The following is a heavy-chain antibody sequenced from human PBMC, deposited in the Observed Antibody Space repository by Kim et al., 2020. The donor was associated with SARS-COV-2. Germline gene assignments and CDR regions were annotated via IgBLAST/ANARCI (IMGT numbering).Heavy chain of an antibody. Sequence: GGSLRLSCAASGFTFSSYAMSWVRQAPGKGLEWVSAMSGSGGSTYYADSVKGRFTISRDNSKNTLYLQMNSLRAEDTAVYYCAKDIVGATPVRGDAFDIWGQGTMVTVSS. D-gene: IGHD1-26*01. V-gene: IGHV3-23*01. J-gene: IGHJ3*02. CDR1: GFTFSSYA. CDR2: MSGSGGST. CDR3: AKDIVGATPVRGDAFDI.